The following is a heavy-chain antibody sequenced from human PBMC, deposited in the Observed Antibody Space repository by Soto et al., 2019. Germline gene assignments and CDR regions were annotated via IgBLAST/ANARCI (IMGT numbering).Heavy chain of an antibody. V-gene: IGHV3-21*01. J-gene: IGHJ4*02. CDR3: ARVLTGTAYSFDD. CDR1: GFIFGTHS. D-gene: IGHD1-7*01. Sequence: EVQLVESGGGLVNPGGSLRLSCAASGFIFGTHSMNWVRQAPGKGLQWVSSISSSSRYIYYADSVRGRFTISRDNANNSLYLQMNSLRAEDTAVYYCARVLTGTAYSFDDWGQGTLVTVSS. CDR2: ISSSSRYI.